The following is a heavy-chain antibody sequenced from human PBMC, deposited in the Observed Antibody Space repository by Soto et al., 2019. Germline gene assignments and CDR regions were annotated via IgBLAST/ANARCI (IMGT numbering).Heavy chain of an antibody. D-gene: IGHD2-15*01. CDR1: GVTFPSTD. CDR3: AAVHQGYCSGGSCYRGLYFDY. V-gene: IGHV1-58*01. CDR2: IVVGSGNT. J-gene: IGHJ4*02. Sequence: SLQVSCKASGVTFPSTDVQWVRQARGQRLEWIGWIVVGSGNTNYAQKFQERVTITRDMSTSTAYMELSSLRSEDTAVYYCAAVHQGYCSGGSCYRGLYFDYWGQGTLVTVSS.